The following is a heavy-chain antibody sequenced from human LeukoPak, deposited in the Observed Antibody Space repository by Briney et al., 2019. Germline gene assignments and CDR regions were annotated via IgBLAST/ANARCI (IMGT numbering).Heavy chain of an antibody. V-gene: IGHV1-18*01. CDR2: ISAYNGNT. D-gene: IGHD6-13*01. CDR1: GYTFTSYG. CDR3: ARAESYGSKYSSSWSYYYYGMDV. J-gene: IGHJ6*02. Sequence: GASVKVSCKASGYTFTSYGISWVRQAPGQGLEWMGWISAYNGNTNYAQKLQGRVTMTTDTSTSTAYMELRSLRSDDTAVYYCARAESYGSKYSSSWSYYYYGMDVWGQGTTVTVSS.